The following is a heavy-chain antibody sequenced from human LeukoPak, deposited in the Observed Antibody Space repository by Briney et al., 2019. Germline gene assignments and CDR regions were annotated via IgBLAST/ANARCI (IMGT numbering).Heavy chain of an antibody. J-gene: IGHJ4*02. CDR1: GFTFSSYG. D-gene: IGHD2-21*02. CDR2: ISYDGSNK. V-gene: IGHV3-30*03. CDR3: ARYCGGDCYGSPDFDY. Sequence: GGSLRLSCAASGFTFSSYGMHWVRQAPGKGLEWVAVISYDGSNKYYADSVKGRFTISRDNSKNTLYLQMNSLRAEDTAVYNCARYCGGDCYGSPDFDYWGQGTLVTVSS.